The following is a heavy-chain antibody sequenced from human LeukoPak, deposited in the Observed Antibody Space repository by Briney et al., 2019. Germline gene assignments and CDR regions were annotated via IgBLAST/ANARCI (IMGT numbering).Heavy chain of an antibody. J-gene: IGHJ6*03. CDR1: GFTFDDYA. CDR3: AKDRGSYDFWSGYYIVGDYYYMDV. D-gene: IGHD3-3*01. CDR2: ISWNSGSI. V-gene: IGHV3-9*01. Sequence: PGRSLRLSCAASGFTFDDYAMHWVRQAPGKGLEWVSGISWNSGSIGYADSVKGRFTISRDNAKNSLYPQMNSLRAEDTALYYCAKDRGSYDFWSGYYIVGDYYYMDVWGKGTTVTVSS.